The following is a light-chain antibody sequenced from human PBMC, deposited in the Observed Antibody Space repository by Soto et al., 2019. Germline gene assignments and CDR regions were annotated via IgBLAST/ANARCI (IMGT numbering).Light chain of an antibody. CDR1: QSISSW. CDR2: KAS. CDR3: QQYNSYSGT. V-gene: IGKV1-5*03. J-gene: IGKJ1*01. Sequence: DIQMTQSPSTLSASAGDRVTITCLASQSISSWLAWYQQKPGKAPKLLIYKASSLESGVPSRSSGSGSGTEFTLTISSLQPDDFATYYCQQYNSYSGTFGQGTKVDIK.